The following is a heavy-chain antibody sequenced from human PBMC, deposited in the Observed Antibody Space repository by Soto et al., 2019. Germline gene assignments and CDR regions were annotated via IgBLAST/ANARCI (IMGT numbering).Heavy chain of an antibody. CDR3: ARGGRRSGSYADAFDI. V-gene: IGHV3-7*03. J-gene: IGHJ3*02. D-gene: IGHD1-26*01. Sequence: GGSLRLSCAASGFTFSTYWMSWVRQAPGKGLEWVANIKQDGSEKYYVDSVKGRFTISRDNAKNSLYLQMNSLRAEDTAVYYCARGGRRSGSYADAFDIWGQGTMVTVSS. CDR2: IKQDGSEK. CDR1: GFTFSTYW.